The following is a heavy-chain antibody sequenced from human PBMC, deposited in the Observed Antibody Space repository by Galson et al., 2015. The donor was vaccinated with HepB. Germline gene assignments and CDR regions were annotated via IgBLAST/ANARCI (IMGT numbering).Heavy chain of an antibody. CDR3: ASEWLAAAGARRDY. V-gene: IGHV3-21*01. CDR2: ISSSSSYI. Sequence: SLRLSCAASGFTFSSYSMNWVRQAPGKGLEWVSSISSSSSYIYYADSVKGRFTISGDNAKNSLYLQMNSLRAEDTAVYYCASEWLAAAGARRDYWGQGTLVTVSS. CDR1: GFTFSSYS. J-gene: IGHJ4*02. D-gene: IGHD6-13*01.